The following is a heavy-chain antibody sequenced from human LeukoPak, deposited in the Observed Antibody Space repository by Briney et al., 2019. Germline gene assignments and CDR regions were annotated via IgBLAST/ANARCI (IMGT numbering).Heavy chain of an antibody. CDR3: TRDSQGSGIYSVDY. CDR2: IKRDGSQK. V-gene: IGHV3-7*05. Sequence: GGSLRLSCAASGFTFSSFAMSWVRQAPGKGLEWVANIKRDGSQKFYVDAVEGRFTISRDNARNSLFLQMNSLRAEDTAVYWCTRDSQGSGIYSVDYWGQGTLVTVSS. J-gene: IGHJ4*02. D-gene: IGHD3-10*01. CDR1: GFTFSSFA.